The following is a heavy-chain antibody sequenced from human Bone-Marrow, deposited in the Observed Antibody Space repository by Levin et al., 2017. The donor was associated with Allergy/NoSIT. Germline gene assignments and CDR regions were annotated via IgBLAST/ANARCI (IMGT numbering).Heavy chain of an antibody. Sequence: GGSLRLSCAVSGFTFDDCAMHWVRQAPGKGLEWVSSISWDSYNIAYADSVKGRFTISRDNAKNSLYLQMDSLKAEDTAFYYCVKDMSLSGSPPFIDYWGQGTLVTVSS. CDR3: VKDMSLSGSPPFIDY. CDR2: ISWDSYNI. CDR1: GFTFDDCA. D-gene: IGHD3-3*01. V-gene: IGHV3-9*01. J-gene: IGHJ4*02.